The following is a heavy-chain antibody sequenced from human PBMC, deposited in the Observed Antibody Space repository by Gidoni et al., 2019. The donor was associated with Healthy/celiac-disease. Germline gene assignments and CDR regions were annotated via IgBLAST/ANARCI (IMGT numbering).Heavy chain of an antibody. Sequence: QVQLQESGPGLVKPSETLSLTCTVSGGSISSYYWSWIRQPPGKGLEWIGYIYYSGSTNYNPSLKSRVTISVDTSKNQFSLKLSSVTAADTAVYYCARTKGVWSGYYPQYYFDYWGQGTLVTVSS. CDR1: GGSISSYY. CDR3: ARTKGVWSGYYPQYYFDY. CDR2: IYYSGST. V-gene: IGHV4-59*01. D-gene: IGHD3-3*01. J-gene: IGHJ4*02.